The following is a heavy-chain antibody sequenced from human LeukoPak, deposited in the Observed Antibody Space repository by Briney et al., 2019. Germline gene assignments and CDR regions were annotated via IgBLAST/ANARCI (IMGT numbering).Heavy chain of an antibody. V-gene: IGHV4-39*01. D-gene: IGHD3-22*01. CDR2: IYYSGST. Sequence: SETLSLTCTVSGGSISSSSYYLGWIRQPPGKGLEWIGSIYYSGSTYYNPSLKSRVTIYVDTSKNQFSLKLSSVTAADTAVYYCAYLNYYDSCGYYQYYYYYYYMDVWGKGTTVTVS. J-gene: IGHJ6*03. CDR3: AYLNYYDSCGYYQYYYYYYYMDV. CDR1: GGSISSSSYY.